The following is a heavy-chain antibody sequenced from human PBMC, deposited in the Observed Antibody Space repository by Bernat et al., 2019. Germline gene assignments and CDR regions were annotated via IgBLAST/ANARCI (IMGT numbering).Heavy chain of an antibody. D-gene: IGHD3-3*01. V-gene: IGHV3-23*01. CDR3: ARGADFWSGYYSDAFDI. CDR2: IAGDGGGI. J-gene: IGHJ3*02. CDR1: GFTFSTYA. Sequence: EVQLLESGGGSVQPGESLRLSCAASGFTFSTYAMTWVRQAPGKGLEWVSVIAGDGGGIHHADSVKGRFTISRDNSKNTLYLQMNSLRAEDTAVYYCARGADFWSGYYSDAFDIWGQGTMVTVSS.